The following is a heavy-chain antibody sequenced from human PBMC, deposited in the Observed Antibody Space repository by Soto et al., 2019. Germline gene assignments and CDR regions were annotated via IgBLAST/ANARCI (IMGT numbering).Heavy chain of an antibody. CDR1: RFTFNRHS. CDR3: VRASYGSQSKHRMDV. Sequence: GGSLRLSCAASRFTFNRHSMSWVRQAPGKGLEWVSFISSDSSDIYYADSVKGRFTISRDNAKNSLYLQLNSLGDEDTAVYYCVRASYGSQSKHRMDVWGQGTTVTVSS. J-gene: IGHJ6*02. CDR2: ISSDSSDI. V-gene: IGHV3-48*02. D-gene: IGHD6-13*01.